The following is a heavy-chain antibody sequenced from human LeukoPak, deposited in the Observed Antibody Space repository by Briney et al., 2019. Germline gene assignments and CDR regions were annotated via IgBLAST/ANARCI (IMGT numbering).Heavy chain of an antibody. V-gene: IGHV3-48*01. J-gene: IGHJ4*02. D-gene: IGHD1-26*01. CDR2: ISSSSSTI. Sequence: GGSLRLSCAASGFTFSSYSMNWVRRAAGKGLEWVSYISSSSSTIYYADSVKGRFTISRDNAKNSLYLQMNSLRAEDTAVYYCASREDGDYWGQGTLVTVSS. CDR3: ASREDGDY. CDR1: GFTFSSYS.